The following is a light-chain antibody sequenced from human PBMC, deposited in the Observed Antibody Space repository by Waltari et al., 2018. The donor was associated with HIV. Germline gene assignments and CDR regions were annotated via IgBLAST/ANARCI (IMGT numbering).Light chain of an antibody. CDR3: QVYSDRGDPVI. J-gene: IGLJ2*01. Sequence: SYVLTQPPSVSVAPGQTARITCGGNNIAAIKSVHWYRKSPGQAPVLVVYDDRDRPSGIPDRFSGSSSGDTATLTSSRAEAGDEADYYCQVYSDRGDPVIFGGGTKLTVL. CDR2: DDR. CDR1: NIAAIKS. V-gene: IGLV3-21*02.